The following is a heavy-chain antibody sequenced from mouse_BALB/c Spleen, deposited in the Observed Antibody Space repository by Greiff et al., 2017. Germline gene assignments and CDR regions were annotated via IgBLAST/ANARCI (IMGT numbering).Heavy chain of an antibody. CDR2: INPSTGYT. CDR3: ARRDGNYVGYFDV. CDR1: GYTFTSYW. Sequence: QVQLQQSGAELAKPGASVKMSCKASGYTFTSYWMHWVKQRPGQGLEWIGYINPSTGYTEYNQKFKDKATLTADKSSSTAYMQLSSLTSEDSAVYYCARRDGNYVGYFDVWGAGTTVTVSS. J-gene: IGHJ1*01. V-gene: IGHV1-7*01. D-gene: IGHD2-1*01.